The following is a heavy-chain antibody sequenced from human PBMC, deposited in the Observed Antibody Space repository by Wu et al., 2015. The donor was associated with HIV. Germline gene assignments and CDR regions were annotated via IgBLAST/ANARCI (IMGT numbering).Heavy chain of an antibody. CDR3: ARQLWTDGGY. CDR2: VNPKTGNT. Sequence: QVQLVQSGAEVKKPGSSVKVSCKASGGTFSSYAISWVRQAPGQGLEWMGWVNPKTGNTGSAQKFQDRVIMTTNTSTTTAYMELSSLTSEDTGVYYCARQLWTDGGYWGQGTLVTVSS. CDR1: GGTFSSYA. J-gene: IGHJ4*02. D-gene: IGHD2-21*01. V-gene: IGHV1-8*02.